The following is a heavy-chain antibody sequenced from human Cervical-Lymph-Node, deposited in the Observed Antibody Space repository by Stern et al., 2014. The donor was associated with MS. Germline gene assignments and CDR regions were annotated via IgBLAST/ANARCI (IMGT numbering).Heavy chain of an antibody. CDR3: ARDFGYTFIRGPETARYGMDV. CDR2: IAHDGTKH. J-gene: IGHJ6*02. CDR1: GFTFSRHA. Sequence: QVQLVESGGGVVQPGRSLRLSCAASGFTFSRHAMHWVRQAPGKGLEWVAVIAHDGTKHYYADSVKCRFTISRDNSKNTLYLQMNSLRVDDTALFYCARDFGYTFIRGPETARYGMDVWGQGTTVTVSS. V-gene: IGHV3-30-3*01. D-gene: IGHD5-24*01.